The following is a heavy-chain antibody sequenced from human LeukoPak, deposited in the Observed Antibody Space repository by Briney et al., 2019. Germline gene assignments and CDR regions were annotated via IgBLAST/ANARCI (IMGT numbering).Heavy chain of an antibody. J-gene: IGHJ4*02. CDR2: IYYSGST. D-gene: IGHD6-19*01. CDR3: ARGYSSGWPDY. Sequence: SETLSLICTVSGDSISNYYWSWIRQPPGKGLEWIGYIYYSGSTNYNPSLKSRVTISINTSKNQFSLKLSSVTAADTAMYYCARGYSSGWPDYWGQGTLVTVSS. V-gene: IGHV4-59*01. CDR1: GDSISNYY.